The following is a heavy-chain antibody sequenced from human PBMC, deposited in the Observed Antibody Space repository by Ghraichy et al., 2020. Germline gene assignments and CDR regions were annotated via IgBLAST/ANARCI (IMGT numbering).Heavy chain of an antibody. CDR3: ARTRSRRYYYGMDV. V-gene: IGHV5-51*01. CDR1: GYSFTSYW. J-gene: IGHJ6*02. CDR2: IYPGDSNI. D-gene: IGHD3-9*01. Sequence: GGSLRLSCKGSGYSFTSYWIGWVRQMPGKGLEWMGIIYPGDSNIRYSPSFQGQVSISADKSISTAYLQWSSLKASDTAMYYCARTRSRRYYYGMDVWGQGSTVTVSS.